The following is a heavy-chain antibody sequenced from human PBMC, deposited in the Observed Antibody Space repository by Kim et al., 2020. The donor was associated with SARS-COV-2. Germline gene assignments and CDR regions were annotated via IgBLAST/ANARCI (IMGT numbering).Heavy chain of an antibody. J-gene: IGHJ4*02. CDR3: ARGELLFFDY. D-gene: IGHD3-10*01. V-gene: IGHV4-61*02. CDR1: GGSISSGSYY. CDR2: IYTSGST. Sequence: SETLSLTCTVSGGSISSGSYYWSWIRQPAGKGLEWIGRIYTSGSTNYNPSLKSRVTISVDTSKNQFSLKLSSVTAADTAGYYCARGELLFFDYLGQGTLVTVSS.